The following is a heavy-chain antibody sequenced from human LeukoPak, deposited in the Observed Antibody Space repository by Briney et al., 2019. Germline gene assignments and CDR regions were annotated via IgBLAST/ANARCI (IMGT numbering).Heavy chain of an antibody. D-gene: IGHD1-26*01. V-gene: IGHV3-15*01. J-gene: IGHJ4*02. CDR1: GFTFSNAW. CDR3: TTDFHAIVGATFGFDY. CDR2: IKSKTDGGTT. Sequence: PGGSLRLSCAASGFTFSNAWMSWVRQAPGKGLEWVGRIKSKTDGGTTDYAAPVKGRFTISRGDSKNTLYLQMNSLKTEDTAVYYCTTDFHAIVGATFGFDYWGQGTLVTVSS.